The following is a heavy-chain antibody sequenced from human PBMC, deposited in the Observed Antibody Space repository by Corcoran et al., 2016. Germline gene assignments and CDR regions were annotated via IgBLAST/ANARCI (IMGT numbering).Heavy chain of an antibody. CDR3: ARDRIGGAAGDYFDY. J-gene: IGHJ4*02. V-gene: IGHV4-4*07. CDR2: IYTSGST. D-gene: IGHD3-16*01. Sequence: QVQLQESGPGLVKPSETLSLTCTVSGGSISSYYWSWIRQPTGKGLEWIGRIYTSGSTNYNPSLKSRVTMSVDTSKNQFSLKLSSVTAADPAVYYCARDRIGGAAGDYFDYWGQGTLVTVSS. CDR1: GGSISSYY.